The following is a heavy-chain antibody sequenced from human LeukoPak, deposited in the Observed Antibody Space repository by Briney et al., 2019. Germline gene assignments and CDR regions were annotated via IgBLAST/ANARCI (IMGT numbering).Heavy chain of an antibody. CDR3: ARVESGYSYGPINY. Sequence: PSETLSLTCTVSGGPINFYYWSWFRQPPGKGLEWIGYIYYGGSTNYNPSLKSRVTISVDTSKNQFSLKVRSVTAEDRAVYYCARVESGYSYGPINYWGQGTLVTVSS. V-gene: IGHV4-59*01. D-gene: IGHD5-18*01. CDR2: IYYGGST. CDR1: GGPINFYY. J-gene: IGHJ4*02.